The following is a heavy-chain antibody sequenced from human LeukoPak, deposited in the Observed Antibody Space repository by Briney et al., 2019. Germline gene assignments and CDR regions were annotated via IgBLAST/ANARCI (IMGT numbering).Heavy chain of an antibody. CDR1: GGSFSGYY. J-gene: IGHJ3*02. CDR3: AGPVAATIDAFDI. CDR2: INHSGST. V-gene: IGHV4-34*01. Sequence: PSETLSLTCAVYGGSFSGYYWSWIRQPPGKGLEWIGEINHSGSTNYNPSLKSRVTISVDTSKNQFSLKLSSVTAADTAVYYCAGPVAATIDAFDIWGQGTMVTVSS. D-gene: IGHD2-15*01.